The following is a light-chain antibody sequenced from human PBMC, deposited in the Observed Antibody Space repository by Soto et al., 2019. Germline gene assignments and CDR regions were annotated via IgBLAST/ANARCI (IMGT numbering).Light chain of an antibody. CDR3: SSYAGSSIYV. V-gene: IGLV2-23*01. Sequence: QSVLTQPASVSGSPGQSITISCTGTSSDVGNYNLVSWYQQHPGKAPKLMIYEDTKRPSGVSNRFSASNSGNTASLTISGLQAEDEADYYCSSYAGSSIYVFGTGTKVTVL. CDR2: EDT. CDR1: SSDVGNYNL. J-gene: IGLJ1*01.